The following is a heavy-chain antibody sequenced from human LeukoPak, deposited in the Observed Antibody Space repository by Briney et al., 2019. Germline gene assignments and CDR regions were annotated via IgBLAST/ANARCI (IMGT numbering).Heavy chain of an antibody. CDR1: GFTFSSYW. J-gene: IGHJ2*01. CDR2: IKQDGSEK. V-gene: IGHV3-7*01. CDR3: ARVPMFSSWYRWYFDL. Sequence: PGGSLRLSCAASGFTFSSYWMSWVRRAPGKGLEWVANIKQDGSEKYYVDSVKGRFTISRDNAKNSLYLQMNSLRAEDTAVYYCARVPMFSSWYRWYFDLWGRGTLVTVSS. D-gene: IGHD6-13*01.